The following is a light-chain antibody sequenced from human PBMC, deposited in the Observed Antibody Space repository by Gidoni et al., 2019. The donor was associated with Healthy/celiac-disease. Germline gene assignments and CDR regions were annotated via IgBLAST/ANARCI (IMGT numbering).Light chain of an antibody. Sequence: SYELTQPPSVSVSPGQTASITCSGDKLGDKYACWYHQNAGQSPVLVIYQDSKRPSGIPKRFSGSISGNTATLTISGTQAMDEADYYCQAWDSSYVVFGGGTKLTVL. CDR2: QDS. J-gene: IGLJ2*01. V-gene: IGLV3-1*01. CDR3: QAWDSSYVV. CDR1: KLGDKY.